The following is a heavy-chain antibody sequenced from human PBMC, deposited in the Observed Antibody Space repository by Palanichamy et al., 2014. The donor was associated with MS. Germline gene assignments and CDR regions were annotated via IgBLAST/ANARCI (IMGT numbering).Heavy chain of an antibody. CDR2: ISASSGNT. CDR1: GYSFTTYG. J-gene: IGHJ4*02. CDR3: ARGGYYDTSGYRRFDY. Sequence: VQSAAEVKKPGASVKVSCKASGYSFTTYGFTWVRQAPGQGLEWMGWISASSGNTNYAEKVQGRVTMTTDTSTTTAYMELRSLRSDDTAMYFCARGGYYDTSGYRRFDYWGQGTLLTVSS. D-gene: IGHD3-22*01. V-gene: IGHV1-18*04.